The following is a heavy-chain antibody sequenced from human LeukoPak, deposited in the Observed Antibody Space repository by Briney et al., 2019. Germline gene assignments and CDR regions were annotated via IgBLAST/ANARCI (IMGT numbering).Heavy chain of an antibody. CDR3: AKGLPGFGDLLDVWNY. CDR2: ISAGKGNT. J-gene: IGHJ4*02. V-gene: IGHV3-23*01. D-gene: IGHD3-10*01. Sequence: GGSLRLSCAASAFTLSTYAMSWVRQAPGKRLEWVSGISAGKGNTYYADSVKGRFTISRDNSKNTLYLQMNSLRAEDTALYYCAKGLPGFGDLLDVWNYWGQGILVTVSS. CDR1: AFTLSTYA.